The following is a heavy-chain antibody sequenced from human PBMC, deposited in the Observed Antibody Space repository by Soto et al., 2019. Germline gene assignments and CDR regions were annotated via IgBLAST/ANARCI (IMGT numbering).Heavy chain of an antibody. D-gene: IGHD2-2*01. V-gene: IGHV1-18*01. CDR3: ARVVPGAEAWFGP. CDR1: GYTFSNYG. Sequence: QVQLVQSGGEVKRPGASVKVSCKTSGYTFSNYGITWVRQAPGQPLEWLGWISLYSDGTNYAQKFQGRVSMTTDKSKTTAYMERRSLRSDDTAVYYCARVVPGAEAWFGPWGQGTLVTVSS. CDR2: ISLYSDGT. J-gene: IGHJ5*02.